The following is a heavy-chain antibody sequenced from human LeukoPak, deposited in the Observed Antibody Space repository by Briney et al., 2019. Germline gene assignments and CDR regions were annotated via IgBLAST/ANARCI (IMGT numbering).Heavy chain of an antibody. D-gene: IGHD5-18*01. CDR3: ARNQLWSPYFDH. CDR1: GGSFSGYY. J-gene: IGHJ4*02. Sequence: SETLSLTCAVYGGSFSGYYWSWIRQPPGKGLEWIGEINHSGSTNYNPSLKSRVTISVDTSKNQFSLKLSSVTAADTAVYYCARNQLWSPYFDHWGQGTLVTVSS. V-gene: IGHV4-34*01. CDR2: INHSGST.